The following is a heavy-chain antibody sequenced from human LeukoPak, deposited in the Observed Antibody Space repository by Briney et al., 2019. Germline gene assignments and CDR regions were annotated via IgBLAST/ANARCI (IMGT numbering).Heavy chain of an antibody. CDR3: ARGLGRYCSSTSCYYFP. CDR1: GFTFSSYG. CDR2: IWYDGSNK. D-gene: IGHD2-2*01. V-gene: IGHV3-33*01. Sequence: GRSLRLSCAASGFTFSSYGMHWVRQAPGKGLEWVAVIWYDGSNKYYADSVKGRFTISRDNSKNTLYLQMNSLRAEDTAVYYCARGLGRYCSSTSCYYFPWGQGTLVTVSP. J-gene: IGHJ5*02.